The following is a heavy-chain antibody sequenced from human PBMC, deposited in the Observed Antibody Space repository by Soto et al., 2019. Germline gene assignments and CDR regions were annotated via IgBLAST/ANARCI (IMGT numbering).Heavy chain of an antibody. D-gene: IGHD1-7*01. J-gene: IGHJ4*01. V-gene: IGHV3-21*01. CDR1: GFIFSSYS. CDR3: ARLTGTTRTWSG. Sequence: PGGSLRLSCAASGFIFSSYSLNWVRQAPGKGLEWVSSISRDSSHIYYADSLKGRFTVSRDNAKNSLYLQIYGLRAEDTAVYYCARLTGTTRTWSGWGQGTLVTVSS. CDR2: ISRDSSHI.